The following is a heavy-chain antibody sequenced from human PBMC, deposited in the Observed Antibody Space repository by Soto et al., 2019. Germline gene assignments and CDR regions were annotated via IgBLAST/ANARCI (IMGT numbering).Heavy chain of an antibody. Sequence: PSETLSLTCTVSGGSTSNYFWSWIRQPPGKGLEWIGCIYYSGTTNYNSSLKSRVTISLDTSKNQFSLRLRSVTAADTAVYYCARYVNPYDTAVWFDPWGQGTLVTVSS. D-gene: IGHD3-9*01. CDR2: IYYSGTT. CDR3: ARYVNPYDTAVWFDP. V-gene: IGHV4-59*01. J-gene: IGHJ5*02. CDR1: GGSTSNYF.